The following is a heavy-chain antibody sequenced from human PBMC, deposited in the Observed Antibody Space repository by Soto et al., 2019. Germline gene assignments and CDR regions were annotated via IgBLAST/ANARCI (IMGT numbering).Heavy chain of an antibody. CDR3: AVWYYSDSSGYEGYYFDY. J-gene: IGHJ4*02. V-gene: IGHV5-51*01. D-gene: IGHD3-22*01. CDR1: GCSFTNYW. Sequence: GESLKISCKGSGCSFTNYWIGWVRQMPGRGLEWMGIIYPGDSDSRYSPSFQGQVTISADKSISTAYLQWSSLKASDTAMYYCAVWYYSDSSGYEGYYFDYWGQGTLVTVSS. CDR2: IYPGDSDS.